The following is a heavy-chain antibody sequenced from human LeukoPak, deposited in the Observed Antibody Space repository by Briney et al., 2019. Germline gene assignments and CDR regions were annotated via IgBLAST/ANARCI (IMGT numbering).Heavy chain of an antibody. CDR1: GYTFTSYW. Sequence: GESLKISCKASGYTFTSYWIGWVRQMPGKGLEGMGGIYPDDSDTTYSPSFQGQVTISADRSISTAYLQWRSLKASDSAMYYCARQYSSSPSFFHYWGQGTLVTVSS. D-gene: IGHD6-6*01. J-gene: IGHJ4*02. V-gene: IGHV5-51*01. CDR3: ARQYSSSPSFFHY. CDR2: IYPDDSDT.